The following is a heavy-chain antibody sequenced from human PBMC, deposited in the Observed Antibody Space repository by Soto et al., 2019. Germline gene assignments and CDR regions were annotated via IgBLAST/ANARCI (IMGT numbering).Heavy chain of an antibody. Sequence: GASVKVSCKASGGTFSSYAISWVRQAPGQGLEWMGGIIPIFGTANYAQKFQGRVTITADESTSTAYMELSSLRSEDTAVYYCAIIPSLYSSGYYYLTWGQGTLVTVSS. CDR1: GGTFSSYA. J-gene: IGHJ4*02. V-gene: IGHV1-69*13. CDR3: AIIPSLYSSGYYYLT. CDR2: IIPIFGTA. D-gene: IGHD3-22*01.